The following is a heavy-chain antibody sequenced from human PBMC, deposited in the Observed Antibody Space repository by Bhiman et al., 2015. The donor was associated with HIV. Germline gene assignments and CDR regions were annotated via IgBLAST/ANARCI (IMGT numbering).Heavy chain of an antibody. D-gene: IGHD1-26*01. V-gene: IGHV3-20*04. CDR3: ARRDSGSLSFDM. CDR1: GFIFDDYG. Sequence: EVQLVESGGGVLRPGGSLRLSCEGFGFIFDDYGLSWVRQAPGKGLEWVSGINWNGGSTGYADSVKGRCTTSRDNGKNSLYLQMNSLRAEDTALYYCARRDSGSLSFDMWGQGTMVTVSS. J-gene: IGHJ3*02. CDR2: INWNGGST.